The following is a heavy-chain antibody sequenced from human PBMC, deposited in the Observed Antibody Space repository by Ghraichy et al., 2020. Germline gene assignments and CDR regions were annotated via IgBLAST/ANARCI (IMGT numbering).Heavy chain of an antibody. CDR1: GDSVSSNSAA. D-gene: IGHD1-1*01. Sequence: QTLSLTCAISGDSVSSNSAAWNWIRQSPSRGLEWLGRTYYRSKWYNDYAVSVKSRITINPDTSKNQFSLQLNSVTPEDTAVYYCARDWSTTGTNYYYYGMDVWGQGTTVTVSS. CDR3: ARDWSTTGTNYYYYGMDV. J-gene: IGHJ6*02. V-gene: IGHV6-1*01. CDR2: TYYRSKWYN.